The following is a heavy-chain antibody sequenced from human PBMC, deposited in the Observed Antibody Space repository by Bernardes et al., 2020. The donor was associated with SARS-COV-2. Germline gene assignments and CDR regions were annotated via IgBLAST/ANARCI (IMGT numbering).Heavy chain of an antibody. CDR3: ARDSRFHVVVTSIRGNYYYGMDV. CDR2: IYRGGTT. J-gene: IGHJ6*02. Sequence: GGSLRLSCAASGFIVSSSYMSWVRQAPGKGLEWVSIIYRGGTTNYADSVKGRFTISRDNSKNTLYLQMNSLRADDTAVYYCARDSRFHVVVTSIRGNYYYGMDVWGQGTTVTVSS. D-gene: IGHD2-21*02. V-gene: IGHV3-66*01. CDR1: GFIVSSSY.